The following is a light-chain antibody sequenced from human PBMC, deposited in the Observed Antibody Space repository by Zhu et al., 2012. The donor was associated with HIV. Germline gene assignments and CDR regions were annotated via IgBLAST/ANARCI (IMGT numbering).Light chain of an antibody. V-gene: IGKV1-39*01. CDR2: GAS. CDR3: RQTYSVLIT. Sequence: DFQMTQSPSSLSASVGDRVTISCRASQTISNFLNWYQQKPGKAPKLLISGASSLQSGVPSRFTGSASGTDFTLTINNLQPEDFATYYCRQTYSVLITFGQGTRLDIK. J-gene: IGKJ5*01. CDR1: QTISNF.